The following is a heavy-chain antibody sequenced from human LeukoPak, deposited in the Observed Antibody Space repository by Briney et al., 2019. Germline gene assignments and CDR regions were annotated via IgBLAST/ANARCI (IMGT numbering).Heavy chain of an antibody. V-gene: IGHV6-1*01. CDR1: GDSVYSNSAA. D-gene: IGHD3-22*01. CDR2: TYYRSKWYN. CDR3: ARSVHYDSSGYYYFDY. Sequence: SQTLSLTCAISGDSVYSNSAAWNWIRQSPSRGLEWLGRTYYRSKWYNDYAVSVKSRITINPDTSKNQFSLQLNSVTPEDTAVYYCARSVHYDSSGYYYFDYWGQGTLVTVSS. J-gene: IGHJ4*02.